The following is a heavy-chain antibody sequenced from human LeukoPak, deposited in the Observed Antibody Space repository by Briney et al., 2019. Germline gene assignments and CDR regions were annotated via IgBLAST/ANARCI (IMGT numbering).Heavy chain of an antibody. V-gene: IGHV4-59*01. Sequence: SETLSLTCSVSSGPILTYYWSWIRQPPGKGLVWIGYIYYSGSTNYNPSLKSRVTISIDTSKNQFSLSLSSVTAGDTADYYCAKEWQKLVTRYSDLWGRGTLVTVSS. J-gene: IGHJ2*01. CDR1: SGPILTYY. CDR2: IYYSGST. D-gene: IGHD6-13*01. CDR3: AKEWQKLVTRYSDL.